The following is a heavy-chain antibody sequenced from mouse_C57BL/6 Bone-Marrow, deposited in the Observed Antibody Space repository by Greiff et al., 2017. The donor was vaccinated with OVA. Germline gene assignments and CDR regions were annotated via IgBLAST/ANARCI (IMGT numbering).Heavy chain of an antibody. D-gene: IGHD1-1*01. V-gene: IGHV5-6*01. CDR1: GFTFSSYG. J-gene: IGHJ3*01. CDR2: ISSGGSCT. CDR3: ARHGGCSSPFAY. Sequence: EVMLVESGGDLVKPGGSLKLSCAASGFTFSSYGMSWVRQTPDKRLEWVATISSGGSCTYYHDSVKGQFTITRDTAKITLYLQLSSLKSEDTAVYYCARHGGCSSPFAYWGQGTLVTVSA.